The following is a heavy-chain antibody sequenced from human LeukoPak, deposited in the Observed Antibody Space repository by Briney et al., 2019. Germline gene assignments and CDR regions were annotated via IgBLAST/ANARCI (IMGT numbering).Heavy chain of an antibody. CDR2: INTYGSSA. J-gene: IGHJ3*02. Sequence: QPGGSLRLSCAVSGLTFSSYWMNWVRQVPGKGLVWVSHINTYGSSATYADSVKGRFTISRDNAKNTLYLQMNSLRAEDTAVYYCARPNMGNDAFAIWGLGTMVTVSS. CDR1: GLTFSSYW. V-gene: IGHV3-74*01. CDR3: ARPNMGNDAFAI. D-gene: IGHD1-26*01.